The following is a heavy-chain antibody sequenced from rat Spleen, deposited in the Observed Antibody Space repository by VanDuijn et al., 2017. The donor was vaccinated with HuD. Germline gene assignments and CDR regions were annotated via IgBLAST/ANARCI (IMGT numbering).Heavy chain of an antibody. D-gene: IGHD1-11*01. J-gene: IGHJ4*01. CDR1: GFTFTNYY. CDR2: ISPGGGDT. Sequence: EVQLVESGGGLVQPGRSMRLSCAASGFTFTNYYMAWVRQAPTKGLEWVASISPGGGDTYYRVSVKGRFTISRDNAISTLYLQMDSLRSEDTATYYCTTDPLNYGGSHYYVMDAWGQGASVTVSS. V-gene: IGHV5-25*01. CDR3: TTDPLNYGGSHYYVMDA.